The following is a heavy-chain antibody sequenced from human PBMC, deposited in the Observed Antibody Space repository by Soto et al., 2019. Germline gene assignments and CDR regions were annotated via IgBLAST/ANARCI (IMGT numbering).Heavy chain of an antibody. D-gene: IGHD6-19*01. Sequence: SETLSLTYAVYDGYFRGYSWSWIRQPPGKGLEWIGEINHSGSTNYNPSLKSRVTISVDTSKNQFSLNLSSVTAADTALYCCARGPGLRAVAERFYYYGMDVWGQGTTVTVSS. V-gene: IGHV4-34*01. CDR3: ARGPGLRAVAERFYYYGMDV. CDR2: INHSGST. CDR1: DGYFRGYS. J-gene: IGHJ6*02.